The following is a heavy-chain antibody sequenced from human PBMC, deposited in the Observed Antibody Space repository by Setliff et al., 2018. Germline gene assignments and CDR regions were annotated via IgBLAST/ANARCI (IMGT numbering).Heavy chain of an antibody. CDR3: ARGYSGYDNPWTDYYGMDV. D-gene: IGHD5-12*01. Sequence: SVKVSCKASGGTFSSYAISWVRQAPGQGLEWMGGIIPIFGTANYAQKFQGRVTITTDESTSTAYMELSSLRSEDTAVYYCARGYSGYDNPWTDYYGMDVWGQGTMVTVSS. J-gene: IGHJ6*02. V-gene: IGHV1-69*05. CDR1: GGTFSSYA. CDR2: IIPIFGTA.